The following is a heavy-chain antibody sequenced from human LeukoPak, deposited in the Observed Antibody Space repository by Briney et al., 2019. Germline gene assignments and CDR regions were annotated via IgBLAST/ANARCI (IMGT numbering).Heavy chain of an antibody. CDR1: GYTFTGYY. D-gene: IGHD3-22*01. Sequence: GASVKVSCKASGYTFTGYYMHWVRQAPGQGLEWMGWINPNSGGTNYAQKFQGRVTMTRDTSISTAYMELSRLRSDDTAVYYCARENYYYDSSGTDAFDIWGQGTMVTVSS. J-gene: IGHJ3*02. V-gene: IGHV1-2*02. CDR2: INPNSGGT. CDR3: ARENYYYDSSGTDAFDI.